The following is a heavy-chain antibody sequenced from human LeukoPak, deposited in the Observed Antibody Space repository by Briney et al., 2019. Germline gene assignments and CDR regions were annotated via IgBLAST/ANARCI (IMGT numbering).Heavy chain of an antibody. D-gene: IGHD6-19*01. CDR2: ISSSSSYI. V-gene: IGHV3-21*01. CDR3: ARASGWYERGPDYYYYYMDV. CDR1: GLTFGSYT. Sequence: GGSLRLSCAASGLTFGSYTMNWVRQALGKGLQSVSSISSSSSYIYYADSVEGRFTISRDNSKNSLYLQMNSLRAEDTAVYYCARASGWYERGPDYYYYYMDVWGKGTTVTVSS. J-gene: IGHJ6*03.